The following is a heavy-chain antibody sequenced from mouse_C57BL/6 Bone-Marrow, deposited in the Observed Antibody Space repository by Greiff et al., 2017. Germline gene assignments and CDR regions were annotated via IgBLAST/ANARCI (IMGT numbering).Heavy chain of an antibody. CDR2: IYPRSRNT. D-gene: IGHD3-2*02. CDR1: GYTFTSYG. Sequence: VQLQQSGAELARPGASVKLSCKASGYTFTSYGISWVKQRTGQGLEWIGEIYPRSRNTYYNEKFKGKATLTADKSSSTAYMELRSLTSEDSAVYFCARQLRLPSFAYWGQGTLVTVSA. CDR3: ARQLRLPSFAY. V-gene: IGHV1-81*01. J-gene: IGHJ3*01.